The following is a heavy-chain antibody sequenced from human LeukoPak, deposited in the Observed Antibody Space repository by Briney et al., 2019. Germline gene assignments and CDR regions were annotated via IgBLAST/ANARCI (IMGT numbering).Heavy chain of an antibody. CDR3: AREGGYSSSLAY. CDR1: GFTFSSFW. J-gene: IGHJ4*02. CDR2: IKTDGSST. D-gene: IGHD6-13*01. Sequence: PWGSLRLSCAASGFTFSSFWMHWVRRAPGKGLVWVSRIKTDGSSTSYADSVKGRFTISRDNAKNTLYLQMNSLRAEDTAVYYCAREGGYSSSLAYWGQGTLVTVSS. V-gene: IGHV3-74*01.